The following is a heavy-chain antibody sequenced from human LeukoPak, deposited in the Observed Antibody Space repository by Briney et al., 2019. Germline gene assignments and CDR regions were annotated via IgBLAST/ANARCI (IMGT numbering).Heavy chain of an antibody. CDR1: GGTFSSYA. CDR3: AKGRIRGVILNWFGP. V-gene: IGHV1-69*13. CDR2: IIPIFGTA. J-gene: IGHJ5*02. D-gene: IGHD3-10*01. Sequence: SVKVSCKASGGTFSSYAISWVRQAPGQGLEWMGGIIPIFGTANYAQKFQGRVTITADESTSTAYMELSSLRSEDTAVYYCAKGRIRGVILNWFGPWGQGTLVTVSS.